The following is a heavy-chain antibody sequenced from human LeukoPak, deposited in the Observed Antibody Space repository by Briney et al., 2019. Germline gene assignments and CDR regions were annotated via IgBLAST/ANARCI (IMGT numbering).Heavy chain of an antibody. J-gene: IGHJ4*02. D-gene: IGHD3-22*01. CDR3: ARGSRSGITMIVVSGYYSDY. CDR2: INHSGST. CDR1: GGSFSGYY. Sequence: SETLSLTCAVYGGSFSGYYWSWIRQPPGKGLEWIGEINHSGSTNYNPSLKSRVTISVDTSKNQFSLKLSSVTAADTAVYYCARGSRSGITMIVVSGYYSDYWGQGTLVTVSS. V-gene: IGHV4-34*01.